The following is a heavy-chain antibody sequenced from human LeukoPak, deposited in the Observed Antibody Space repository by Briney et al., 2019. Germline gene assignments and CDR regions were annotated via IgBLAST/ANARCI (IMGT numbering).Heavy chain of an antibody. Sequence: GGSLRLSCAASGFIFSNNGMTWVRQAPGKGMEWVTGISDGGDTTYDAGSVKGRFTVSRDNSKNILYLQMNSLRAEDTAIYYCAKTHGFFDHWGQGSLVTVSS. V-gene: IGHV3-23*01. D-gene: IGHD6-25*01. CDR3: AKTHGFFDH. J-gene: IGHJ4*02. CDR1: GFIFSNNG. CDR2: ISDGGDTT.